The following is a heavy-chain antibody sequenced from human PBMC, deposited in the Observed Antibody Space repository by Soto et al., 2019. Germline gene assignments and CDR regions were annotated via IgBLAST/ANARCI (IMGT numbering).Heavy chain of an antibody. CDR2: IIPIFGTA. Sequence: GASVKVSCKTSGYTFTNYGITWVRQAPGQGLEWMGGIIPIFGTANYAQKFQGRVTITADESTSTAYMELSSLRSEDTAVYYCASSIGSNPPGYWGQGTLVTVSS. CDR1: GYTFTNYG. D-gene: IGHD4-4*01. V-gene: IGHV1-69*13. CDR3: ASSIGSNPPGY. J-gene: IGHJ4*02.